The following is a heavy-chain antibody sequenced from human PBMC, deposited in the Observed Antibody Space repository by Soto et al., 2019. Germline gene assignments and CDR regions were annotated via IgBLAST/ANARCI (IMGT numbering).Heavy chain of an antibody. Sequence: GGSLRLSCAASGFTISSYAMSWVRQAPGKGLEWVSAISGSGGSTYYADSVKGRFTISRDNSKNTLYLQMNSLRAEDTAVYYCANVFVATRAFDIWGQGTMVPVSS. CDR1: GFTISSYA. CDR2: ISGSGGST. CDR3: ANVFVATRAFDI. V-gene: IGHV3-23*01. D-gene: IGHD5-12*01. J-gene: IGHJ3*02.